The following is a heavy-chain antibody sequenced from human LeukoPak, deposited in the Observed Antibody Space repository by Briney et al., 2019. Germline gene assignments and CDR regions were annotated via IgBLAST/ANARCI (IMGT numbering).Heavy chain of an antibody. J-gene: IGHJ6*04. D-gene: IGHD3-10*01. CDR2: LYNGGKA. V-gene: IGHV4-59*01. Sequence: SETLSLTCTVSGGSISSYYWTWIRRPPGKGLEWIGCLYNGGKAKYNPSLDSRVTISLDASKNQFSLRLSSVTAADSGVYYCARTSRHYYGSGTNLTPWPADMDVWGKGTTVTVSS. CDR3: ARTSRHYYGSGTNLTPWPADMDV. CDR1: GGSISSYY.